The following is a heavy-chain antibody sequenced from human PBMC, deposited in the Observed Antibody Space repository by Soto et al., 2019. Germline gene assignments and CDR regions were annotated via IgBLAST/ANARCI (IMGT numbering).Heavy chain of an antibody. CDR1: GFIFSSYA. CDR3: ANARYYSGSWYGLDY. Sequence: EVQLLESGGGLVQPGGSLRLSCAASGFIFSSYALSWVRQAPGKGLEWVSGICGSGGNTYYADSVKGRFTISGDNSENTLFLQMHSLRAEDTAVYYCANARYYSGSWYGLDYWGQGTLVTVSS. CDR2: ICGSGGNT. D-gene: IGHD6-13*01. J-gene: IGHJ4*02. V-gene: IGHV3-23*01.